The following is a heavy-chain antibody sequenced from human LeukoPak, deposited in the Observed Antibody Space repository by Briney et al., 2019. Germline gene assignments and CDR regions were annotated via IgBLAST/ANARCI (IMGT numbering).Heavy chain of an antibody. D-gene: IGHD2-21*02. J-gene: IGHJ4*02. V-gene: IGHV3-33*01. Sequence: GGSLRLSCAASGFTFSSYGMHWVRQAPGKGLEWVAVIWYDGSNKYYADSVKGRFTISRDNSKNSLYLQMNSLRAEDTAVYYCARESAYCGGDCYSSLYYFDYWGQGTLVTVSS. CDR3: ARESAYCGGDCYSSLYYFDY. CDR1: GFTFSSYG. CDR2: IWYDGSNK.